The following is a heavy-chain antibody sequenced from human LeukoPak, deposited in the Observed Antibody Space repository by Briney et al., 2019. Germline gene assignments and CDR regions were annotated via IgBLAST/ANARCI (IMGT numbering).Heavy chain of an antibody. D-gene: IGHD6-13*01. V-gene: IGHV4-30-4*08. Sequence: SSETLSLTCTVSGGSISSGDYYWSWIRQPPGKGLEWIGYIYYSGSTYYNPSLKSRVTISVDTSENQFSLKLSPVTAADTAVYYCARDGRLWQQPFDYWGQGTLVTVSS. J-gene: IGHJ4*01. CDR2: IYYSGST. CDR1: GGSISSGDYY. CDR3: ARDGRLWQQPFDY.